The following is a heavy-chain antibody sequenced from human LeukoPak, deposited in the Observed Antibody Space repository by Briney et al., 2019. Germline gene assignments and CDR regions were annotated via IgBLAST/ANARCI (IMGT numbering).Heavy chain of an antibody. J-gene: IGHJ1*01. CDR1: GFTVSSNY. D-gene: IGHD3-22*01. V-gene: IGHV3-53*01. Sequence: GVSLRLSCAASGFTVSSNYMSWVRQAPGKVLEWVSVIYSGGSTYYADSVKGRFTISRDNSKNTLYLQMNSLRAEDTAVYYCATQSGYDSSGSLYFQHWGQGTLVTVSS. CDR3: ATQSGYDSSGSLYFQH. CDR2: IYSGGST.